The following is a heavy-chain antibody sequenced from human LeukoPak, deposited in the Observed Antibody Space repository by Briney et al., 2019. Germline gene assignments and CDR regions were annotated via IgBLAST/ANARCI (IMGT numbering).Heavy chain of an antibody. J-gene: IGHJ4*02. Sequence: SETLSLTCAVYGRSFSGYYWSWIRQPPGKGLEWIGEINHSGSTNYNPSLKSRVTISVDTSKNQFSLKLSSVTAADTAVYYCARGSDLFGYWGQGTLVTVSS. CDR3: ARGSDLFGY. CDR2: INHSGST. D-gene: IGHD2-21*01. V-gene: IGHV4-34*01. CDR1: GRSFSGYY.